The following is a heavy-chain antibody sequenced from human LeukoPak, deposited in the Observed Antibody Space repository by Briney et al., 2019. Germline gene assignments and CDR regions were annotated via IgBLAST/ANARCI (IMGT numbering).Heavy chain of an antibody. Sequence: PGGSLRLSCAASGFTFSSYAMSWVRQAPGKGLEGVSAISGSGGSTYYADSVKGRFTISRDNSKNTLYLQMNSLRAEDTAVYYCAKRVGYDSSGPELYYFDYWGQGTLVTVSS. CDR1: GFTFSSYA. D-gene: IGHD3-22*01. CDR3: AKRVGYDSSGPELYYFDY. CDR2: ISGSGGST. V-gene: IGHV3-23*01. J-gene: IGHJ4*02.